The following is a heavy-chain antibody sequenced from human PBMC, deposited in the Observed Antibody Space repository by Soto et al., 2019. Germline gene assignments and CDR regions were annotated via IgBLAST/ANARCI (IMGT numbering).Heavy chain of an antibody. J-gene: IGHJ4*02. Sequence: GGSLRLSCSASGFTFSSYAMHWVRQAPGKGLEYVSAISSNGGSTYYADSVKGRFTISRDNSKNTLYLQMSSLRAEDTAVYYCVKVVWGQQQLVNYFDYWGQGTLVTVSS. CDR3: VKVVWGQQQLVNYFDY. V-gene: IGHV3-64D*08. CDR1: GFTFSSYA. D-gene: IGHD6-13*01. CDR2: ISSNGGST.